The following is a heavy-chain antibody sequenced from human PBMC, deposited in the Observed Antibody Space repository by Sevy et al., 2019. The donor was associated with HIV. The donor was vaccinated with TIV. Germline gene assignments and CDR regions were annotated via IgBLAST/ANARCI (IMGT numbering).Heavy chain of an antibody. CDR3: ARGRDGYTIRGGYYFDY. D-gene: IGHD5-12*01. Sequence: SETLSLTCTVSGGSISSYYWSWIRQPPGKGLEWIGYIYYSGSTNYNPSLKSRVTISVDTSKNQFSLKLSSVTTADTAVYYCARGRDGYTIRGGYYFDYWGQGTLVTVSS. CDR1: GGSISSYY. CDR2: IYYSGST. J-gene: IGHJ4*02. V-gene: IGHV4-59*01.